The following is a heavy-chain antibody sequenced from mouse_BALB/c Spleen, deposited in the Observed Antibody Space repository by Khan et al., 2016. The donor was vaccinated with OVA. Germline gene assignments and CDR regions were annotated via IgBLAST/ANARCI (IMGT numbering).Heavy chain of an antibody. D-gene: IGHD1-1*01. Sequence: EVQLQESGGDLVKPGGSLKLSCAASGFTFSSYGMSWVRQTPDKRLEWVAIISTSGRYTYYPDSVKGRFTISRDNAKNTLYLQMSSLKSEDTAMYYCARCRYGSSYDYYAMDYWGQGTSVTVSS. CDR3: ARCRYGSSYDYYAMDY. V-gene: IGHV5-6*01. CDR2: ISTSGRYT. CDR1: GFTFSSYG. J-gene: IGHJ4*01.